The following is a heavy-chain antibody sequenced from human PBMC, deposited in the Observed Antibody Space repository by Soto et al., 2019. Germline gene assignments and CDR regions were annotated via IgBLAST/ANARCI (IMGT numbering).Heavy chain of an antibody. CDR3: ARDPSSSSGPYYGMDV. CDR2: ISSSSSYI. D-gene: IGHD6-6*01. CDR1: GFTFSSYS. Sequence: GGSLRLSCAASGFTFSSYSMNWVRQAPGKGLEWVSSISSSSSYIYYADSVKGRFTISRDNAKNSLYLQMNSLRAEDTAVYYCARDPSSSSGPYYGMDVWGQGTTVTVSS. J-gene: IGHJ6*02. V-gene: IGHV3-21*01.